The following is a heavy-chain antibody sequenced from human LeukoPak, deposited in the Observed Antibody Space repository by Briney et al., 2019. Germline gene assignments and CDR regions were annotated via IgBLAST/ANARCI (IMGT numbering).Heavy chain of an antibody. J-gene: IGHJ4*02. D-gene: IGHD5-18*01. CDR1: GFSFGDYA. CDR3: AKAVYSYGPNYFDY. Sequence: GGSLRLSCAASGFSFGDYAMHWVRQAPGKGLEWVSGITWNSGSIGYADSVKGRFTISRDNAKNSLYLQMNSLRAEDTALYYCAKAVYSYGPNYFDYWGQGTLVTVSS. CDR2: ITWNSGSI. V-gene: IGHV3-9*01.